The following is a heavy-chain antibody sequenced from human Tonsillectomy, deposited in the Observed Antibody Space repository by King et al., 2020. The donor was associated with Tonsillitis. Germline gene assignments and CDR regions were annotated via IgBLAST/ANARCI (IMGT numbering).Heavy chain of an antibody. Sequence: VQLVDSGGGVIQPGGSLGLSWAAFGFTGITNYNSWVRQAPGKLLDGVSVIYRCSSTYCIDSVKGRFTVSRDNPKNTIYLQMNSLRAEDTAVYYCARTSPGIAASGTINFDSWGQGTLVTVSS. CDR3: ARTSPGIAASGTINFDS. V-gene: IGHV3-53*01. CDR1: GFTGITNY. J-gene: IGHJ4*02. CDR2: IYRCSST. D-gene: IGHD6-13*01.